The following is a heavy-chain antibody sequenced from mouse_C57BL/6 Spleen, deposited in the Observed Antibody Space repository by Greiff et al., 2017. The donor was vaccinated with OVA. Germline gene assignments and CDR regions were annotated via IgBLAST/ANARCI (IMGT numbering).Heavy chain of an antibody. J-gene: IGHJ3*01. Sequence: QVQLQQPGAELVKPGASVKMSCKASGYTFTSYWITWVKQRPGQGLEWIGDIYPGSGSTNYNEKFKSKATLTVDTSSSTAYMQLSSLTSEDSAVYYCARWALYGSSYFAWFAYWGQGTLVTVSA. CDR3: ARWALYGSSYFAWFAY. CDR1: GYTFTSYW. D-gene: IGHD1-1*01. V-gene: IGHV1-55*01. CDR2: IYPGSGST.